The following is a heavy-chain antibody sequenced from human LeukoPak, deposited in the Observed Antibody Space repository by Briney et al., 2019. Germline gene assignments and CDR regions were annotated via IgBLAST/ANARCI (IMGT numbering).Heavy chain of an antibody. J-gene: IGHJ4*02. CDR2: IYTSGST. Sequence: SETLSLTCSVSGGSISSGTYYWSWIRQPAGTGLEWIGRIYTSGSTNYNPSLKSRVTMSVDTSKNQFSLKLSSVTAADTAVYYCARGGNAILRYFDRLPLDYWGQGTLVTVSS. D-gene: IGHD3-9*01. CDR3: ARGGNAILRYFDRLPLDY. CDR1: GGSISSGTYY. V-gene: IGHV4-61*02.